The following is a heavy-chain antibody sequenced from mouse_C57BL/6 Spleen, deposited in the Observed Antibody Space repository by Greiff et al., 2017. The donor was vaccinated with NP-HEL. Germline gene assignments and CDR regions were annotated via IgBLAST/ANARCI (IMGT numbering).Heavy chain of an antibody. CDR2: INYDGSST. Sequence: EVQLVESEGGLVQPGSSMKLSCTASGFTFSDYYMAWVRQVPEKGLEWVANINYDGSSTYYLDSLKSRFIISRDNAKNILYLQMSSLKSEDTATYYCARVGDSNFFDYWGQGTTLTVSS. CDR3: ARVGDSNFFDY. V-gene: IGHV5-16*01. D-gene: IGHD2-5*01. CDR1: GFTFSDYY. J-gene: IGHJ2*01.